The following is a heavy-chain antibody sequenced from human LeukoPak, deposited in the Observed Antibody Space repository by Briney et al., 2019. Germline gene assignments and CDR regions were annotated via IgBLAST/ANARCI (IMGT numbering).Heavy chain of an antibody. Sequence: SLTPSRAASGFTFDAYAMHCVRHEPGECLEWVLVISENSGSRGYADSVKCRFTMSRDNAKTSLYLQMNSLRAEDMALYYCAKVAEEMATMNGPFDYWGQGTLVTVSS. D-gene: IGHD5-24*01. CDR3: AKVAEEMATMNGPFDY. V-gene: IGHV3-9*03. CDR2: ISENSGSR. CDR1: GFTFDAYA. J-gene: IGHJ4*02.